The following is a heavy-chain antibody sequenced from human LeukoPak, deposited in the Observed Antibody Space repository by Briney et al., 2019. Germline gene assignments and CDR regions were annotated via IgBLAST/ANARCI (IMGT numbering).Heavy chain of an antibody. CDR2: IYYSGTT. D-gene: IGHD3-22*01. CDR3: AREIVVVAPYAFDI. J-gene: IGHJ3*02. Sequence: PSETLSLTCTVSGGSISSYYWNWVRQPPGKGREGVGHIYYSGTTNYSPSLKSRVTISVDTSKNQFSLKLSSVPAADTAVYYCAREIVVVAPYAFDIWGQGTMVTVSS. CDR1: GGSISSYY. V-gene: IGHV4-59*01.